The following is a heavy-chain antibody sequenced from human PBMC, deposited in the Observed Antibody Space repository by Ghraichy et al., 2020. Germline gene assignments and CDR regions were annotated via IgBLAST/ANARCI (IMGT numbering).Heavy chain of an antibody. CDR1: GGSISSYY. D-gene: IGHD3-10*01. CDR3: ARNGGFGELLVY. CDR2: IYYSGST. J-gene: IGHJ4*02. V-gene: IGHV4-59*01. Sequence: SETLSLTCTVSGGSISSYYWSWIRQPPGKGLEWIGYIYYSGSTNYNPSLKSRVTISVDTSKNQFSLKLSTVTAADTAVYYCARNGGFGELLVYWGQGTLDTVSS.